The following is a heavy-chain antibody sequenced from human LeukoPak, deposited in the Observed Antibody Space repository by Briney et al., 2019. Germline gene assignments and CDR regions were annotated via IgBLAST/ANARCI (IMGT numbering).Heavy chain of an antibody. D-gene: IGHD2-21*02. V-gene: IGHV4-4*02. CDR2: VYHEGST. CDR1: GVAINTNYW. Sequence: SGTLSLTCAVSGVAINTNYWWTWVRQTPGKGLEWIGEVYHEGSTNYNPSLKSRVTISIDKSKRHFSLKMRSVTAADTAVYYCARVRVMTSTPLPFDYWGQGTRVTVSS. CDR3: ARVRVMTSTPLPFDY. J-gene: IGHJ4*02.